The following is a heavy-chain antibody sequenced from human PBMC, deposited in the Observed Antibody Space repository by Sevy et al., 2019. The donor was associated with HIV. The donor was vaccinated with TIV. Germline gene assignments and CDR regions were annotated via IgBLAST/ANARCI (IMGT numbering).Heavy chain of an antibody. CDR1: GFTFSDYT. J-gene: IGHJ5*01. Sequence: GGSLRLSCAASGFTFSDYTIHWVRQAPGKGLEWVSVISYDGSRTSYADSVKGRFTISRDNSKNTLFLQMNSLRAEDTAVYYCTRVRGLLGLFDSWGQGTLVTVSS. D-gene: IGHD3-10*01. V-gene: IGHV3-30*04. CDR2: ISYDGSRT. CDR3: TRVRGLLGLFDS.